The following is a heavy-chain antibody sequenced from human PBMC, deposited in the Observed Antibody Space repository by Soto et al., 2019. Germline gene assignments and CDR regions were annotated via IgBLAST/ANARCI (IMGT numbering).Heavy chain of an antibody. J-gene: IGHJ6*02. Sequence: QVQLVESGGGVVQPGRSLRLSCAASGFTFSSYAMHWVRQAPGKGLEWVAVISYDGSNKYYADSVKGRFTISRDNSKNRLFLKXNSLRAEDTAVYYCACSGYSGYVGTAGYYYYGMDVWGQGTTVTVSS. D-gene: IGHD5-12*01. CDR3: ACSGYSGYVGTAGYYYYGMDV. CDR1: GFTFSSYA. CDR2: ISYDGSNK. V-gene: IGHV3-30-3*01.